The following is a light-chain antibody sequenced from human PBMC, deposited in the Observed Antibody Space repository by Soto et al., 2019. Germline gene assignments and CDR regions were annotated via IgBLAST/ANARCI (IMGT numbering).Light chain of an antibody. V-gene: IGKV1-39*01. Sequence: DSQMTQSPSSLSASVGDRVTITCRASQSISSYLNWYQQKPGKAPKLLIYAASSLQSGVPSRFSGSGSGTDFTLTISSLHPEDFATYYCQQSYSTPPTFGQGTMV. CDR3: QQSYSTPPT. CDR1: QSISSY. CDR2: AAS. J-gene: IGKJ1*01.